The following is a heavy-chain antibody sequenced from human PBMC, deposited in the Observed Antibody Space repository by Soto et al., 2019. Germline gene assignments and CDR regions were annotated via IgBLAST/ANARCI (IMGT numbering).Heavy chain of an antibody. J-gene: IGHJ4*02. CDR1: GFTFSSYA. CDR2: ISGSGGST. Sequence: EVQLLESGGGLVQPGGSLRLSCAASGFTFSSYAMSWVRQTPGKGLEWVSAISGSGGSTYYADSVKGRFTISRDNSKNTLYLQMNSLRAEDTAVYYCAKGLVGLVNRNYFDYWGQGTLVTVSS. CDR3: AKGLVGLVNRNYFDY. V-gene: IGHV3-23*01. D-gene: IGHD2-15*01.